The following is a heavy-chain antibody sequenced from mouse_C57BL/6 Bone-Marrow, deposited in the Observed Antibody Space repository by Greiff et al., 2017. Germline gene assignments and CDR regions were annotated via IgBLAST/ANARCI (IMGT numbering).Heavy chain of an antibody. CDR3: AREEGITTVVPFAY. V-gene: IGHV2-2*01. Sequence: VMLVESGPGLVQPSQSLSITCTVSGFSLTSYGVHWVRQSPGKGLEWLGVIWSGGSTDYNAAFISRLSISKDNSKSQVFFKMNSLQADDTAIYYCAREEGITTVVPFAYWGQGTLVTVSA. J-gene: IGHJ3*01. D-gene: IGHD1-1*01. CDR2: IWSGGST. CDR1: GFSLTSYG.